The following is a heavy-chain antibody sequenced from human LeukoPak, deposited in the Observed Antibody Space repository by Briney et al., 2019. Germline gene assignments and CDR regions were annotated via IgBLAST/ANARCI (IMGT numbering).Heavy chain of an antibody. V-gene: IGHV4-34*01. D-gene: IGHD6-6*01. Sequence: SETLSLTCAVYGGSFSGYYWSWIRQPPGKGLEWIGEINHSGSTNYNPSLKSRVTISVDTSKNQFSLKLSSVTAADTAVYYCARGRIAAWYYFDYWGQGTLVTVSS. CDR1: GGSFSGYY. CDR3: ARGRIAAWYYFDY. J-gene: IGHJ4*02. CDR2: INHSGST.